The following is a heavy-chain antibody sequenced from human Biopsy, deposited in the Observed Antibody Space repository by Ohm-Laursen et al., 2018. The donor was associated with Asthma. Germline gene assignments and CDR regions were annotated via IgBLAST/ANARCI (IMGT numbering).Heavy chain of an antibody. CDR3: ARAVDYSHYYGIDV. CDR2: ISVYNGNT. D-gene: IGHD3-10*01. V-gene: IGHV1-18*03. Sequence: AASVKVSCKTSGYTFNSAGITWVRQAPGQGLEWMGWISVYNGNTKVAQKLRDRVTMITDTSTSTAYMELRSLRSDDMAVYFCARAVDYSHYYGIDVWGQGTTVTVS. CDR1: GYTFNSAG. J-gene: IGHJ6*02.